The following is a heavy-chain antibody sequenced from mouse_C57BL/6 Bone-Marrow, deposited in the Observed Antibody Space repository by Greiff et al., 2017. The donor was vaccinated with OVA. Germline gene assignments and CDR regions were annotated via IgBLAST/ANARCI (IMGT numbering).Heavy chain of an antibody. CDR1: GYTFTSYG. Sequence: VQVVESGAELARPGASVKLSCKASGYTFTSYGISWVKQRTGQGLEWIGEIYPRSGNTYYNEKFKGKATLTADKSSSTAYMELRSLTSEDSAVYFCARDTTAYWYFDVWGTGTTVTVSS. CDR3: ARDTTAYWYFDV. D-gene: IGHD1-2*01. J-gene: IGHJ1*03. CDR2: IYPRSGNT. V-gene: IGHV1-81*01.